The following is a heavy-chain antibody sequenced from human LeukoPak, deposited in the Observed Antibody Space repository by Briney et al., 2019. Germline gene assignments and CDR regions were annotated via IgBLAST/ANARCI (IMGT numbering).Heavy chain of an antibody. CDR1: RFTFNSYA. J-gene: IGHJ4*02. CDR2: IGGSNGIT. Sequence: GGSLRLSCAASRFTFNSYAMSWVRQAPGKGLEWVSVIGGSNGITFYVGSVKGRFTTSRDNSKDTLYLLMNSLRAEDTAVYYCARNENSGWGYFDYWGQGTLVTVSS. CDR3: ARNENSGWGYFDY. D-gene: IGHD5-12*01. V-gene: IGHV3-23*01.